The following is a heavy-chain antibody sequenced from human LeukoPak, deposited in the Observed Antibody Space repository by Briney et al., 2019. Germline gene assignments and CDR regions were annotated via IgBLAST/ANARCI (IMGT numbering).Heavy chain of an antibody. D-gene: IGHD2-2*01. Sequence: PSETLSLTCTVSGGSISSYYWSWIRQPPGKGLEWIGYIYYSGSTNYNPSLKSRVTISVDTSKNQFSLKLSSVTAADTAVYYCARGDDCSSTSCLYYYYYMDVWGKGTTVTVSS. J-gene: IGHJ6*03. CDR1: GGSISSYY. CDR2: IYYSGST. V-gene: IGHV4-59*01. CDR3: ARGDDCSSTSCLYYYYYMDV.